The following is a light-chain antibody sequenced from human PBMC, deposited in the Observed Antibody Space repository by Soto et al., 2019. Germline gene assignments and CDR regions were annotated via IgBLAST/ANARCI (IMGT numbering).Light chain of an antibody. V-gene: IGKV1-6*01. Sequence: IQMTQSPSSLSASVGDTVTITCRASQGSRTDLGWYQQKTGKAPNXLIYATSTLPSGVPSRFSGSGSGTDFTLTISSLQPEDFATYYCLQDNSYPLTFGGGTKVDIK. CDR1: QGSRTD. J-gene: IGKJ4*01. CDR3: LQDNSYPLT. CDR2: ATS.